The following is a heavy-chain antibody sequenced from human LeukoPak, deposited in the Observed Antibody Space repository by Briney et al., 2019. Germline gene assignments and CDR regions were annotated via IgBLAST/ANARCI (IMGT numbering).Heavy chain of an antibody. CDR3: ARERTITFGGVSAFDI. CDR1: GYTFTAYY. Sequence: GASVKVSCKASGYTFTAYYMHWVRQAPGQGLEWMGWISAYNGNTNYAQKLQGRVTMTTDTSTSTAYMELRSLRSDDTAVYYCARERTITFGGVSAFDIWGQGTMVTVSS. V-gene: IGHV1-18*04. J-gene: IGHJ3*02. CDR2: ISAYNGNT. D-gene: IGHD3-16*01.